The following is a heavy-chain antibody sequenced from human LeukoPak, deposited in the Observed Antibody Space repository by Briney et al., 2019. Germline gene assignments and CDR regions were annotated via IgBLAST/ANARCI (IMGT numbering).Heavy chain of an antibody. V-gene: IGHV3-48*02. D-gene: IGHD6-19*01. J-gene: IGHJ4*02. CDR3: ARWYYSGWAFDY. CDR2: ISSGSSTI. CDR1: GFTFSDYS. Sequence: GGSLRLSCAASGFTFSDYSMNWVRQAPGKGLEWVSYISSGSSTIYYADSVKGRFTISRDNAKNSLYLQMNSLRDEDTAVYYCARWYYSGWAFDYWGQGTLVTVSS.